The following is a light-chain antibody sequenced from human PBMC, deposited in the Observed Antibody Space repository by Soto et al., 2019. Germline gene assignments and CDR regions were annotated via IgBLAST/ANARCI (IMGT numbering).Light chain of an antibody. J-gene: IGKJ1*01. Sequence: DIQMTQSPSTLSVSVGDRVTITCRASQSLSSWLAWYQQKPGKAPKLLISQASSLEYGVPSRFSGSGSDTEFTLTISSLQPDDFATYYCQQYKSYSRTFGQGTKVEIK. CDR1: QSLSSW. CDR2: QAS. CDR3: QQYKSYSRT. V-gene: IGKV1-5*03.